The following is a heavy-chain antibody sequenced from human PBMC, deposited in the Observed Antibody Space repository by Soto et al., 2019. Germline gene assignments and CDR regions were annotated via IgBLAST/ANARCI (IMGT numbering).Heavy chain of an antibody. J-gene: IGHJ6*02. CDR2: IYYSGST. Sequence: KPSETLSLTCTVSGGSISSSSYYWGWIRQPPGKGLEWIGSIYYSGSTYYNPSLKSRVTISVDTSKNQFSLKLSSVTAADTAVYYCARHRQTIAARPVTGMDVWGQGTTVTVSS. V-gene: IGHV4-39*01. CDR3: ARHRQTIAARPVTGMDV. D-gene: IGHD6-6*01. CDR1: GGSISSSSYY.